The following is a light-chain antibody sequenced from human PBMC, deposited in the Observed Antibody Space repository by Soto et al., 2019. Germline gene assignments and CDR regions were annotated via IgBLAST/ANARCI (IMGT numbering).Light chain of an antibody. Sequence: EIVLTQSPASLSVSPGERVALCCRASQGIGSTLAWYQQKPGQTPRLLIYDSSTRATGIPARFSGSGSGTEFTLTINGLQSEDFAVYYCQRYNNWPLTFGGGTKVDIK. CDR3: QRYNNWPLT. J-gene: IGKJ4*01. CDR1: QGIGST. V-gene: IGKV3-15*01. CDR2: DSS.